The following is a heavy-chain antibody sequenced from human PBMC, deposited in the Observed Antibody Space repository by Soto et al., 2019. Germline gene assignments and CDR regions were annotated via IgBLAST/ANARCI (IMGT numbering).Heavy chain of an antibody. CDR2: INAGNGNT. V-gene: IGHV1-3*01. CDR1: GYTFTSYA. Sequence: QVQLVQSGAEVKKPGASVKVSCKASGYTFTSYAMHWVRQAPGQRLEWMGWINAGNGNTKYSQKFQGRVTITRDTSASTAYMELSSLGSEDTAVYYCARVYCSSTRCYYYYGMDVWGQGTTVTVSS. D-gene: IGHD2-2*01. J-gene: IGHJ6*02. CDR3: ARVYCSSTRCYYYYGMDV.